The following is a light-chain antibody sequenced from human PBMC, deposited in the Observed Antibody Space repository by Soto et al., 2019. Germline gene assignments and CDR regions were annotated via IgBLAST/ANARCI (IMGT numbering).Light chain of an antibody. V-gene: IGKV1-16*01. CDR3: QQYYRYPWT. Sequence: DLPMTQSPSSLSASVGDRITIACRASQGVNNHLAWFQQKPGKAPKSLISSVSSLQSGVPSRFSGSGSGTDFTLTISSLQPEDFATYYCQQYYRYPWTFGRGTRLEIK. CDR1: QGVNNH. J-gene: IGKJ1*01. CDR2: SVS.